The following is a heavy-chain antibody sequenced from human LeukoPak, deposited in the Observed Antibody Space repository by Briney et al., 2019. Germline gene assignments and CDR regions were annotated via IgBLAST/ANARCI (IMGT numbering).Heavy chain of an antibody. CDR3: ARGGGSSWYVDY. CDR1: GASISSGDYY. V-gene: IGHV4-39*07. CDR2: INHSGST. J-gene: IGHJ4*02. Sequence: SETLSLTCTVSGASISSGDYYWSWIRQPPGKGLEWIGEINHSGSTDCSPSLKSRVTISVDTSKNQFSLKLSSVTAADTAVYYCARGGGSSWYVDYWGQGTLVTVSS. D-gene: IGHD6-13*01.